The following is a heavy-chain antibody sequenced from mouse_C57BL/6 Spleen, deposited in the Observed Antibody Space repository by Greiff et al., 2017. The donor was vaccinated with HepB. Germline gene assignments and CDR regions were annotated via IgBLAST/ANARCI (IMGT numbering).Heavy chain of an antibody. CDR3: ARLGDYDEGGVYFDY. CDR2: ISSGSSTI. CDR1: GFTFSDYG. D-gene: IGHD2-4*01. Sequence: EVQGVESGGGLVKPGGSLKLSCAASGFTFSDYGMHWVRQAPEKGLEWVAYISSGSSTIYYADTVKGRFTISRDNANNTLFLQMTSLRSEDTAMYYCARLGDYDEGGVYFDYWGQGTTLTVSS. J-gene: IGHJ2*01. V-gene: IGHV5-17*01.